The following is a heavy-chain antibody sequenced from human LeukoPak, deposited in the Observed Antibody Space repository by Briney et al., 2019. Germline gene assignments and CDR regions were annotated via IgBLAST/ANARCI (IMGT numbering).Heavy chain of an antibody. CDR2: ISYDGSNK. Sequence: GRSLRLSCAASGFTLSSYAMHWVRQAPGKGLEWVAVISYDGSNKYYADSVKGRFTNSRDNSKNTLYLQMNSLRAEDTAVYYCARASDGTEDYWGQGTLVTVSS. V-gene: IGHV3-30*04. CDR1: GFTLSSYA. D-gene: IGHD1-1*01. CDR3: ARASDGTEDY. J-gene: IGHJ4*02.